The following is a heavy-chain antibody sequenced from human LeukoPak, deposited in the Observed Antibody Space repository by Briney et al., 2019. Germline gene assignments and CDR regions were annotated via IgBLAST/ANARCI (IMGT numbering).Heavy chain of an antibody. Sequence: GGSPRLSCAASGFTFDDYGMSWVRQAPGKGLEWVSGINWNGGSTGYADSVKGRFTISIDNAKKSLYLKRNSLRAEDTALYSCASAGIYCSGGSCYSWFDPWGQGTLVTVSS. V-gene: IGHV3-20*04. J-gene: IGHJ5*02. CDR3: ASAGIYCSGGSCYSWFDP. CDR1: GFTFDDYG. D-gene: IGHD2-15*01. CDR2: INWNGGST.